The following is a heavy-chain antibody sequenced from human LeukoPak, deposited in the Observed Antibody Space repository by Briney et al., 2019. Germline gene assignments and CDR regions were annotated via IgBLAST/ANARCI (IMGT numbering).Heavy chain of an antibody. J-gene: IGHJ6*03. D-gene: IGHD3-9*01. CDR1: GESFSGYY. CDR2: INHSGST. Sequence: SETLSLTCVVYGESFSGYYWGWIRQPPGKGLEWIGEINHSGSTHYNPSLKSGVIISVDTSKRQFFLKLRSVTAADTAVYYCARGPGYEILTGSFNYYYMDVWGKGTTVTVSS. CDR3: ARGPGYEILTGSFNYYYMDV. V-gene: IGHV4-34*01.